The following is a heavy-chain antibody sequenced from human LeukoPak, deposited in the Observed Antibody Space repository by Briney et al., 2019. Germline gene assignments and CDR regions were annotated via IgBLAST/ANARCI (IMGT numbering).Heavy chain of an antibody. CDR1: GFTFSSYW. Sequence: PGGSLRLSCAASGFTFSSYWMSWVRQAPGKGLEWVANIKQDGSEKYYVDPVKGRFTISRDNAKNSLYLQMNSLRAEDTAVYYCAREEEWLVSYFDYWGQGTLVTVSS. J-gene: IGHJ4*02. CDR3: AREEEWLVSYFDY. V-gene: IGHV3-7*01. D-gene: IGHD6-19*01. CDR2: IKQDGSEK.